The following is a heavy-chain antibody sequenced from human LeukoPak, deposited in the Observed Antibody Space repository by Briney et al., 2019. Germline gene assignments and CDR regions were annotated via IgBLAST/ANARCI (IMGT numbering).Heavy chain of an antibody. V-gene: IGHV1-18*01. Sequence: ASVKVSCKASGYTFTSYGISWVRQAPGQGLEWMGWISAYNGNTNYAQKLQGRVTMTTDTSTSTAYMELRSLRSDDTAVYYCARVATKATQGIVVVPAAYPFDPWGQGTLVTVSS. D-gene: IGHD2-2*01. CDR1: GYTFTSYG. CDR2: ISAYNGNT. J-gene: IGHJ5*02. CDR3: ARVATKATQGIVVVPAAYPFDP.